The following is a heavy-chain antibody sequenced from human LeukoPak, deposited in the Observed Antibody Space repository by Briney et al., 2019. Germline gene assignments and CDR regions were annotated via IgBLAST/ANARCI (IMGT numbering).Heavy chain of an antibody. CDR3: AREHPHGIAAAGMLYYYGMDV. D-gene: IGHD6-13*01. V-gene: IGHV7-4-1*02. CDR2: INTNTGNP. Sequence: GASVKVSCKASGYTFTSYAINWVRQAPGQGLEWMGWINTNTGNPTYAQGFTGRFVFSLDTSVSTAYLQISSLKAEDTAVYYCAREHPHGIAAAGMLYYYGMDVWGQGTTVTVSS. J-gene: IGHJ6*02. CDR1: GYTFTSYA.